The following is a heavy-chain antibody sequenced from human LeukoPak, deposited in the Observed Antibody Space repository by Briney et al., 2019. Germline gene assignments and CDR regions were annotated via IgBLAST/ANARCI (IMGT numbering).Heavy chain of an antibody. J-gene: IGHJ4*02. Sequence: PGGSLRLSCAASGFTFSSYSMYWVRQAPGKGLEWVSSISSSSSYIYYADSVKGRFTISRDNAKNSLYLQMNSLRAEDTAVYYCAKDGSRAYDILTGYYPDYWGQGTLVTVSS. CDR1: GFTFSSYS. CDR2: ISSSSSYI. V-gene: IGHV3-21*04. CDR3: AKDGSRAYDILTGYYPDY. D-gene: IGHD3-9*01.